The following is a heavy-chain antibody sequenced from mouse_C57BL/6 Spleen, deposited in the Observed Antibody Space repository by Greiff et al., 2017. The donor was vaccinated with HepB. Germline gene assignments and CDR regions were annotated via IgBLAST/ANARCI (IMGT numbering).Heavy chain of an antibody. Sequence: QVQLQQPGAELVRPGSSVKLSCKASGYTFTSYWMHWVKQRPIQGLEWIGNIDPSDSETHYNQKFKDKATLTVDKSASTAYMQLSSLTSEDSAVYYCARLLSWPRDYWGQGTSVTVSS. D-gene: IGHD2-1*01. CDR2: IDPSDSET. CDR1: GYTFTSYW. J-gene: IGHJ4*01. CDR3: ARLLSWPRDY. V-gene: IGHV1-52*01.